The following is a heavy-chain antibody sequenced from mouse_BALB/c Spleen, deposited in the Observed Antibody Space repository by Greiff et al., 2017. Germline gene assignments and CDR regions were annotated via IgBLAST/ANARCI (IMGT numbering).Heavy chain of an antibody. V-gene: IGHV5-9-4*01. Sequence: EVMLVESGGGLVKPGGSLKLSCAASGFTFSSYAMSWVRQSPEKRLEWVAEISSGGSYTYYPDTVTGRFTISRDNAKNTLYLEMSSLRSEDTAMYYCARGGYGSSYAMDYWGQGTSVTVSS. CDR1: GFTFSSYA. CDR3: ARGGYGSSYAMDY. CDR2: ISSGGSYT. D-gene: IGHD1-1*01. J-gene: IGHJ4*01.